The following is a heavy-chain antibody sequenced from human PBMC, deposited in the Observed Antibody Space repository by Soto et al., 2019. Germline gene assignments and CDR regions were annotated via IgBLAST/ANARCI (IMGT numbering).Heavy chain of an antibody. CDR3: ATQGLPSYYYYGMDV. CDR2: IIPIFGTA. V-gene: IGHV1-69*12. D-gene: IGHD5-18*01. J-gene: IGHJ6*02. Sequence: QVQLVQSGAEVKKPGSSVKVSCKASGGTFSTYAISWVRQAPGQGLEWMGGIIPIFGTADYARKFQGRVTITADESTSTAYIALSSLRAEDTAVYYCATQGLPSYYYYGMDVWGQGTTVTVSS. CDR1: GGTFSTYA.